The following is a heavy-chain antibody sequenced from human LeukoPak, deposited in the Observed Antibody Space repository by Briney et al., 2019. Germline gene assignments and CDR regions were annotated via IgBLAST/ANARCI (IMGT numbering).Heavy chain of an antibody. D-gene: IGHD2-2*01. Sequence: SQTLSLTCTVSGGSISSGSYFWSWIRQPAGKGLEWIGRINTSGSTNYNPSLKSRVTMSVDTSKNQFSLKLNSVTAAETAVYYCARLNLPATVGAFEIWGQGTMVTVSS. CDR1: GGSISSGSYF. J-gene: IGHJ3*02. CDR2: INTSGST. V-gene: IGHV4-61*02. CDR3: ARLNLPATVGAFEI.